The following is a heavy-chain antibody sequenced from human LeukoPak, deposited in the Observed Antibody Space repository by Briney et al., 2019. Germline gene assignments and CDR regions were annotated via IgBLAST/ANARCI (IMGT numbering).Heavy chain of an antibody. D-gene: IGHD6-13*01. CDR3: AKGHTGIAAAGSGRGYYFDY. V-gene: IGHV3-9*01. CDR1: GFTFGDYA. Sequence: GGSLRLSCAASGFTFGDYAMHWVRQAPGKGLEWVSGISWNSGSIGYADSVKGRFTISRDNAKNSLYLQMNSLRAEDTALYYCAKGHTGIAAAGSGRGYYFDYWGQGTLVTVSS. J-gene: IGHJ4*02. CDR2: ISWNSGSI.